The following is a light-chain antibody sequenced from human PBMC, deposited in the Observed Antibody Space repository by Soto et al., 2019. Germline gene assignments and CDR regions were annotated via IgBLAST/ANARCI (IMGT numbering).Light chain of an antibody. CDR1: QTVTSN. V-gene: IGKV3D-15*01. J-gene: IGKJ1*01. CDR3: HQYNNWPT. CDR2: GAS. Sequence: EIAMTQSPAALSVSPGERVTLSVRASQTVTSNLAWYQQKPGQSPRLLIYGASTRATGTPARFSGSGSGTEFTLTISSLQSEDFAVYFCHQYNNWPTFGQGTKVDIK.